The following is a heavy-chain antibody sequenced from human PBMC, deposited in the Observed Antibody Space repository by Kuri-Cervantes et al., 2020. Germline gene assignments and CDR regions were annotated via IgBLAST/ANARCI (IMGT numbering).Heavy chain of an antibody. V-gene: IGHV3-9*01. J-gene: IGHJ5*02. Sequence: GGSLRLSCAASGFTFDDYALHWVRQAPGKGLEWVSGISWNSVSVDYADSVKGRFTISRDNAKNALYLQMKSLRAEDTAFYYCVKDRAPGIAVTVPGWFDPWGQGTLVTVSS. CDR1: GFTFDDYA. CDR2: ISWNSVSV. D-gene: IGHD6-19*01. CDR3: VKDRAPGIAVTVPGWFDP.